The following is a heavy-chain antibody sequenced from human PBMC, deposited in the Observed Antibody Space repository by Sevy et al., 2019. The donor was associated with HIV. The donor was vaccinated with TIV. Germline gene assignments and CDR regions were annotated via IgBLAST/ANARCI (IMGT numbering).Heavy chain of an antibody. J-gene: IGHJ4*02. D-gene: IGHD2-15*01. CDR1: GFTFSAYD. CDR3: ARSSRGPLDN. Sequence: GGSLRLSCAASGFTFSAYDMHWVRQATGKGLEWVSAIGSAGDTYYPGSVKGRFTISRENAKNSLYLQMNSLRAGDTAIYYCARSSRGPLDNWGQGTLVTVSS. V-gene: IGHV3-13*01. CDR2: IGSAGDT.